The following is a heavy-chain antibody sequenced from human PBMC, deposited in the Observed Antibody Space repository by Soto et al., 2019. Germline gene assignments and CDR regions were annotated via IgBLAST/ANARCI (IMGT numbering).Heavy chain of an antibody. CDR1: GGSFSGYY. J-gene: IGHJ6*02. CDR2: INHSGST. V-gene: IGHV4-34*01. Sequence: ETLSLTCAVYGGSFSGYYWSWIRQPPGKGLEWIGEINHSGSTNYNPSLKSRVTISVDTSKNQFSLKLSSVTAADTAVYYCASYDFWSGYEPYYYYGMDVWGQGTTVTVSS. CDR3: ASYDFWSGYEPYYYYGMDV. D-gene: IGHD3-3*01.